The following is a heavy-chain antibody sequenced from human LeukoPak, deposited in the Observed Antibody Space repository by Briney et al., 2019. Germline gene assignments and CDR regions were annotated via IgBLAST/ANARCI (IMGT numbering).Heavy chain of an antibody. CDR3: ARRIGYGSGSYYNLRLYYFDY. D-gene: IGHD3-10*01. CDR1: GGSISSSNW. J-gene: IGHJ4*02. V-gene: IGHV4-4*02. CDR2: IYHSGST. Sequence: SETLSLTCAVSGGSISSSNWWSWVRQPPGKGLEWIGEIYHSGSTNYNPSLKSRVTISVDKSKNQFSLKLSSVTAADTAVYYCARRIGYGSGSYYNLRLYYFDYWGQGTLVTVSS.